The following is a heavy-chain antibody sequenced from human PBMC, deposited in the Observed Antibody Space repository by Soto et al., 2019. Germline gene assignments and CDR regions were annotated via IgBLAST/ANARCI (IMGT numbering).Heavy chain of an antibody. CDR1: GGSISSGDYY. CDR2: IYPSGST. Sequence: QVPLQESGPGLVKPSQTLTLTCTVSGGSISSGDYYWNWIRQPAGKGLEWIGYIYPSGSTYYNPSLKSRVTISVDTSKNQFSRKLSSVTAADTAVYYCARDSYDNSGSSGYSFDYWGQGTLVTVSS. CDR3: ARDSYDNSGSSGYSFDY. D-gene: IGHD3-22*01. J-gene: IGHJ4*02. V-gene: IGHV4-30-4*01.